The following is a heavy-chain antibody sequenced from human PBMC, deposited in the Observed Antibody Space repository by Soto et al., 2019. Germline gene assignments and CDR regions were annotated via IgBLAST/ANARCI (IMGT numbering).Heavy chain of an antibody. D-gene: IGHD6-19*01. CDR2: IYPSGST. CDR3: ARPYSSGWYYDY. J-gene: IGHJ4*02. Sequence: QVQLQESGPGLVKPSGTLSLTCAVSGGSISSNHWWKWVRQPPGKGLEWIGEIYPSGSTNYNPSLNSRVPIPVYKSKNQFSLKLSSVTAADTAVDYCARPYSSGWYYDYWGQGTLVTVSS. V-gene: IGHV4-4*02. CDR1: GGSISSNHW.